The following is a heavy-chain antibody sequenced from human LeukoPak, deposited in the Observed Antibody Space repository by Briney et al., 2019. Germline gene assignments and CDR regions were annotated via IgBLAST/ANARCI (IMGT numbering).Heavy chain of an antibody. CDR3: AKEQFPLSITGTTGLDY. Sequence: PGGSLRLSCAASGFTFSSYAMSWVRQAPGKGLEWVSAISGSGGSTHYADSVKGRFTISRDNSKNTLYMQMNSLTTEDTAVYYCAKEQFPLSITGTTGLDYWGQGTLVTVSS. V-gene: IGHV3-23*01. CDR2: ISGSGGST. D-gene: IGHD1-7*01. CDR1: GFTFSSYA. J-gene: IGHJ4*02.